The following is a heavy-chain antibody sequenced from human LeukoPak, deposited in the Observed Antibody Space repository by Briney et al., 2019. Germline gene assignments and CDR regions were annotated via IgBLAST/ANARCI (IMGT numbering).Heavy chain of an antibody. CDR1: GFAFRNFW. CDR3: ARENYNWNPDQGYKVFDY. J-gene: IGHJ4*02. CDR2: TKQDGSGK. D-gene: IGHD1-20*01. V-gene: IGHV3-7*01. Sequence: PGGSLRLSCAASGFAFRNFWMSWVRQAPGKGLELVANTKQDGSGKYYVDSVEGRFTVSRDNAKNSLYLQMNSLRAEDTAVYYCARENYNWNPDQGYKVFDYWGRGILVTVSS.